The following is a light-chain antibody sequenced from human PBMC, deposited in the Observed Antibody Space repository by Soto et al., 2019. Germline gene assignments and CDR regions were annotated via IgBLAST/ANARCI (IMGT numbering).Light chain of an antibody. CDR1: PGSVSTNYY. CDR2: STN. Sequence: QTVVTQEPSFSVSPGGTVIFTCGLSPGSVSTNYYPSWYQQTPGQPPRTLIYSTNTRSSGVPDRFSGSILGNKAALTITGAQAADESDYYCMLYLGNGIAVFGGGTKLTVL. J-gene: IGLJ2*01. V-gene: IGLV8-61*01. CDR3: MLYLGNGIAV.